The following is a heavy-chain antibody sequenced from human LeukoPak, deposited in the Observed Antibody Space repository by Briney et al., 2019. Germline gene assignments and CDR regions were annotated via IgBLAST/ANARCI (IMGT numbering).Heavy chain of an antibody. CDR1: GFTFSTYG. J-gene: IGHJ4*02. CDR2: ISYDGNKK. D-gene: IGHD2-21*02. CDR3: AKDQAVYCGGDCYAWRLGIDY. Sequence: PGGSLRLPCAASGFTFSTYGMHWVRQAPGKGLEWVAVISYDGNKKYYADSVKGRFTISRDNSKNTLYLQMNSLRAEDTAVYYCAKDQAVYCGGDCYAWRLGIDYWGQGTLVTVSS. V-gene: IGHV3-30*18.